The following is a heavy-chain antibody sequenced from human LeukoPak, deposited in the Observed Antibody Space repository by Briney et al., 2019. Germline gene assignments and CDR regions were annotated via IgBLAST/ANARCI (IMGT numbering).Heavy chain of an antibody. CDR3: ARGLYCSRSTSCYDCGMDV. CDR1: GGTFRNYG. CDR2: FIPILGTP. V-gene: IGHV1-69*01. J-gene: IGHJ6*02. Sequence: GASVKVSCKTSGGTFRNYGLNWVRQAPGQGLEWMGGFIPILGTPKYAQNLQGRVTITADESTSTGYMELSSLRYEDTAVYYCARGLYCSRSTSCYDCGMDVWGQGTTVTVSS. D-gene: IGHD2-2*01.